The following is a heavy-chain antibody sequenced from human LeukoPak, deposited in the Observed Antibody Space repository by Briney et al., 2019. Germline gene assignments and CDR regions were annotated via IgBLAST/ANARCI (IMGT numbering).Heavy chain of an antibody. CDR1: GFSFTDYP. Sequence: GGSLRLSCATSGFSFTDYPMNWVRQAPREVLEWISNIRTTAEGAKYAYYADSVKGRVTISRDDGKNTLYLHMNSLRDDDTAVYYCATDQRYAFDYWGQGILVTVSS. CDR2: IRTTAEGAKYA. J-gene: IGHJ4*02. D-gene: IGHD3-9*01. V-gene: IGHV3-48*02. CDR3: ATDQRYAFDY.